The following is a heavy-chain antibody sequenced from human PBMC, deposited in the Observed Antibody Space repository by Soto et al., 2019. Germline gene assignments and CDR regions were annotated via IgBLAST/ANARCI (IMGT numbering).Heavy chain of an antibody. V-gene: IGHV4-34*01. CDR1: GGSFSGYY. D-gene: IGHD3-3*01. Sequence: PSETLSLTCAVYGGSFSGYYWTWIRQPPGTGLEWIGEINHSRSTNYNPSLKSRVTISVDTSKNQFSLKLSSVTAADTAVYYCLSYLPPTPWSGYYTYYFDYWGQGTLVTVSS. J-gene: IGHJ4*02. CDR3: LSYLPPTPWSGYYTYYFDY. CDR2: INHSRST.